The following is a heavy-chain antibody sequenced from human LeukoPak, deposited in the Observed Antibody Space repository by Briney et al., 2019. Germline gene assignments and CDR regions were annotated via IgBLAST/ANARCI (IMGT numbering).Heavy chain of an antibody. D-gene: IGHD3-22*01. Sequence: SETLSLTCTVSGGSISSGGYYWSWIRQHPGKGLEWIGYIYYSGSTYYNPSLKSRVTISVDTSKNQFSLKLSSVTAADTAVYYCARFLSYYDSSGYYPINWFDPWGQGTLVTVSS. CDR3: ARFLSYYDSSGYYPINWFDP. CDR1: GGSISSGGYY. V-gene: IGHV4-31*03. J-gene: IGHJ5*02. CDR2: IYYSGST.